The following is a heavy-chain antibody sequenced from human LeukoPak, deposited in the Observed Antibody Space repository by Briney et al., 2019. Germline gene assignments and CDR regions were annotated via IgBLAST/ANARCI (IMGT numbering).Heavy chain of an antibody. CDR1: GFTFSDYY. V-gene: IGHV3-11*04. CDR2: ISSSGSTI. Sequence: PGGSLRLSCAASGFTFSDYYMSWIRQAPGKGLEWVSYISSSGSTIYYADSVKGRFTISRDNAKNPLHLQMNTLRAEDTAVYYCARDPETPYSSSSHFDYWGQGTLVTVSS. CDR3: ARDPETPYSSSSHFDY. D-gene: IGHD6-6*01. J-gene: IGHJ4*02.